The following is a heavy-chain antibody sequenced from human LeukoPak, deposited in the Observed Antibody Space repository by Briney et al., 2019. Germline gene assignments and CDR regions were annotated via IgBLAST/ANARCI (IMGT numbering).Heavy chain of an antibody. CDR1: GYTLTELS. CDR2: FDPEDGET. CDR3: ARDRGGSYDFDY. J-gene: IGHJ4*02. D-gene: IGHD1-26*01. Sequence: ASVKVSCKVSGYTLTELSMHWVRQAPGKGLEWMGGFDPEDGETIYAQKFQGRVTMTRDTSTSTVYMELSSLRSEDTAVYYCARDRGGSYDFDYWGQGTLVTVSS. V-gene: IGHV1-24*01.